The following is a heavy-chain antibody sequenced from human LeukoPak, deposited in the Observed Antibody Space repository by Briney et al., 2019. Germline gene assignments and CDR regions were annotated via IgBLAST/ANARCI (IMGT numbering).Heavy chain of an antibody. J-gene: IGHJ4*02. Sequence: GGSLRLSCAASGFTFSSYWMSWVRQAPGKGLEWVGRIKRRTDGGTTDYAAPVKGRFTISRDDSKNTLYLQMSSLKTEDTAVYYCRTGLAVDYWGQGTLVTVSS. V-gene: IGHV3-15*01. CDR1: GFTFSSYW. CDR3: RTGLAVDY. D-gene: IGHD6-19*01. CDR2: IKRRTDGGTT.